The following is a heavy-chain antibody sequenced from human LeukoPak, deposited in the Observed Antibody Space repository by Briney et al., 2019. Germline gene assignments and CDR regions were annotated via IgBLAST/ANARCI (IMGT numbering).Heavy chain of an antibody. V-gene: IGHV4-39*07. CDR3: ARDGFDAFDI. J-gene: IGHJ3*02. Sequence: SETLSLTCTVSGGSISSGSYSWGWIRQPPGKGLEWIGSIYSGGNSYSNPSLKSRVTISVDTSKNQFSLKLSSVTAADTAVYYCARDGFDAFDIWGQGTMVTVSS. CDR1: GGSISSGSYS. CDR2: IYSGGNS.